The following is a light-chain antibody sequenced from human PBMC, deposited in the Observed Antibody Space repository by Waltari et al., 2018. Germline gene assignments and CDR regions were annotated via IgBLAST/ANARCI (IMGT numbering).Light chain of an antibody. CDR1: SSDVRAYDY. CDR2: EVR. Sequence: QSALTQPASVSGSPGQSITISCTGTSSDVRAYDYVSWYQQKPGKAPQLIIYEVRGRPPGVPNRFSGSKSGYTAFLTISGLQAEDEADYYCTSYTTSRTWVFGGGTKLTVL. J-gene: IGLJ3*02. V-gene: IGLV2-14*01. CDR3: TSYTTSRTWV.